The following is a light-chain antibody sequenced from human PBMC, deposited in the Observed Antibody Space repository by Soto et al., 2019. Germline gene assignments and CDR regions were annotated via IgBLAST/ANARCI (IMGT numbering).Light chain of an antibody. CDR2: GAS. CDR1: QSVSSNY. CDR3: QQYGSSPLT. J-gene: IGKJ4*01. Sequence: EIVLAQSPCSLSLSPGERASLSCRASQSVSSNYLAWYQQKPGQAPRLLIYGASSRATGIPDRFSGSGSGTDFTLTISRLEPEDFAVYYCQQYGSSPLTFGGGTKVEIK. V-gene: IGKV3-20*01.